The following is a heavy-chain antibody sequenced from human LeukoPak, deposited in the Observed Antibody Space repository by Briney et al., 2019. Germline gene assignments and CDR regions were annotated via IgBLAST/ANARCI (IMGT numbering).Heavy chain of an antibody. D-gene: IGHD3-10*01. Sequence: GGSLRLSCAASGFTFSSYAMSWVRQIPGKGLEWVSTISGPGGSTNYADSVKGRFTISRDNSRNTLYLQMNSLRAEDTAVYYCARTYGSGSYGDYWGQGTLVTVSS. V-gene: IGHV3-23*01. CDR2: ISGPGGST. J-gene: IGHJ4*02. CDR1: GFTFSSYA. CDR3: ARTYGSGSYGDY.